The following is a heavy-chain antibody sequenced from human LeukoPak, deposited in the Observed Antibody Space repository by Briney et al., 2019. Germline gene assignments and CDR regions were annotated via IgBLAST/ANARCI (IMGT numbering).Heavy chain of an antibody. V-gene: IGHV1-69*04. Sequence: SVKVSCKASGGTFSSYAISWVRQAPGQGLEWMGRIIPILGIANYAQKFQGRVTITADKSTSTAYMELSSLRSEDTAVYYCARDPYYYDSSGYQTFDYWGQGTLVTVSS. CDR2: IIPILGIA. D-gene: IGHD3-22*01. CDR1: GGTFSSYA. J-gene: IGHJ4*02. CDR3: ARDPYYYDSSGYQTFDY.